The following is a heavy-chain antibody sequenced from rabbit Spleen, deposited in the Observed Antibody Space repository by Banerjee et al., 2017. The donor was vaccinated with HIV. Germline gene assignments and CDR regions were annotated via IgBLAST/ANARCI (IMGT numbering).Heavy chain of an antibody. Sequence: QEQLEESGGGLVTPGGTLTLTCTASGLDVTSRYWICWVRQAPGRGLEWIACIDVSSGRPTHYASWAKGRFTISKTSSITVTLEMISLTAADTATYFCARDSAGREDFNLWGQGTLVTVS. CDR2: IDVSSGRPT. CDR1: GLDVTSRYW. D-gene: IGHD4-2*01. CDR3: ARDSAGREDFNL. V-gene: IGHV1S45*01. J-gene: IGHJ4*01.